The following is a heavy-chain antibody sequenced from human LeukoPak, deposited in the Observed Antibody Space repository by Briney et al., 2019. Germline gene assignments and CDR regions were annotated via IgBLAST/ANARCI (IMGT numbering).Heavy chain of an antibody. CDR1: GFTFSSYA. CDR2: ISYDGSNK. D-gene: IGHD3-10*01. V-gene: IGHV3-30-3*01. CDR3: ARERQFGESLDY. J-gene: IGHJ4*02. Sequence: GGSLRLSCAASGFTFSSYAMHWVRQAPGKGLEWVAVISYDGSNKYYADSVKGRFTISRDNAKSSLYLQMNSLRAEDTAVYYCARERQFGESLDYWGQGTLVTVSS.